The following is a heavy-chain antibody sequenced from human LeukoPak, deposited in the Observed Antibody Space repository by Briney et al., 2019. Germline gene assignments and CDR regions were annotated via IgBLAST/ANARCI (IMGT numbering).Heavy chain of an antibody. CDR3: ARSASGYSSSWRGRYFDY. D-gene: IGHD6-13*01. V-gene: IGHV6-1*01. CDR1: GDSVSSNSAA. J-gene: IGHJ4*02. CDR2: TYYRSKWYN. Sequence: SQTLSLTCAISGDSVSSNSAAWNWIRQSPSRGLEWLGRTYYRSKWYNDYAVSVKSRITINPDTSKNQFFLQLNSVTPEDTAVYYCARSASGYSSSWRGRYFDYWGQGTLVTVSS.